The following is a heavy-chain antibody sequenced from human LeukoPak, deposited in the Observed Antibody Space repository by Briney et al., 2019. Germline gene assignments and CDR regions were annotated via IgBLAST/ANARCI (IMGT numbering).Heavy chain of an antibody. Sequence: GGSLRLSCEASGFIFSNYEMNWVRQAPGKGLEWLSYISGSGSTIYYADCVKGRFTISRDNAKKSLYLQMNSLRAEDTAVYFCARSDEITVADSYYYYAMDVWGKGTTVTVSS. CDR2: ISGSGSTI. CDR1: GFIFSNYE. J-gene: IGHJ6*04. V-gene: IGHV3-48*03. D-gene: IGHD6-19*01. CDR3: ARSDEITVADSYYYYAMDV.